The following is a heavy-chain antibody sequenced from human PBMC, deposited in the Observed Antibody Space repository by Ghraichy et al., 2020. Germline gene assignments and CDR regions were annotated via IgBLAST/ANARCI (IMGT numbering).Heavy chain of an antibody. Sequence: SETLSLTCTVSGGSISSYYWSWIRQPPGKGLEWIGYIFYRGSTNYNPSFKSRVTISVDTSKNQFALKLSSGTAADTAVYYCARGRDGYNLNWFDPWGQGTLVTVSS. CDR1: GGSISSYY. D-gene: IGHD5-24*01. CDR3: ARGRDGYNLNWFDP. J-gene: IGHJ5*02. V-gene: IGHV4-59*01. CDR2: IFYRGST.